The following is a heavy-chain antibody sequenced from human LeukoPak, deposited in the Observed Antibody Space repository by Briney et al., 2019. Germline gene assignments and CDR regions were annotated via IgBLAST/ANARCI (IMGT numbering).Heavy chain of an antibody. CDR1: GYTFTSYG. CDR2: IIPIFGTA. V-gene: IGHV1-69*05. D-gene: IGHD3-10*01. Sequence: SVKVSCKASGYTFTSYGISWVRQAPGQGLEWMGGIIPIFGTANYAQKFQGRVTTTTDESTSTAYMELSSLRSEDTAVYYCARAPTTWFGELQPDYWGQGTLVTVSS. J-gene: IGHJ4*02. CDR3: ARAPTTWFGELQPDY.